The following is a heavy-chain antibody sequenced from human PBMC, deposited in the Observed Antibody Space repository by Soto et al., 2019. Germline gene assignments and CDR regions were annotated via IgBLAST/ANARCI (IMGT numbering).Heavy chain of an antibody. V-gene: IGHV1-3*01. D-gene: IGHD2-2*02. Sequence: ASVKVSCKASGYTFTSYAMHWVRQAPGQRLEWMGWINAGNGNTKYSQKFQGRVTISRDTSASTAYMELSSLRSEDTAVYYCARPGGSLVPAAIGRGPIGSLIGSWFDPWGQGTLVTVSS. J-gene: IGHJ5*02. CDR2: INAGNGNT. CDR1: GYTFTSYA. CDR3: ARPGGSLVPAAIGRGPIGSLIGSWFDP.